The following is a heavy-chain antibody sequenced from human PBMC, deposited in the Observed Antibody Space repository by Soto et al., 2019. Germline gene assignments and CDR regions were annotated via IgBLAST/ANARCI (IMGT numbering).Heavy chain of an antibody. CDR1: GYTFTSYG. Sequence: QVQLVQSGAEVKKPGASVKVSCKASGYTFTSYGITWVRQAPGQGLEWMGWISAYNGNTNYAQKLQGRVTMTTDTSTSIAYRKLRSLRSDDTAVYYCARDAPTIAAQDDYWGQGTLVTVSS. D-gene: IGHD6-13*01. V-gene: IGHV1-18*01. CDR3: ARDAPTIAAQDDY. J-gene: IGHJ4*02. CDR2: ISAYNGNT.